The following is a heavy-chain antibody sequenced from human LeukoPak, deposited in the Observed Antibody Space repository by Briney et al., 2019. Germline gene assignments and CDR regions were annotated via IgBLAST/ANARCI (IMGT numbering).Heavy chain of an antibody. Sequence: GRSLRLSCAASGFTFDDYAMPWVRQAPGKGLEWVSGISWNSGSISYADSVKGRFTISRDNAKNSLYLQMNSLRAEDTALYYCVKDRFRTYSHFDYWGQGTLVTVSS. D-gene: IGHD2-15*01. V-gene: IGHV3-9*01. CDR2: ISWNSGSI. CDR3: VKDRFRTYSHFDY. J-gene: IGHJ4*02. CDR1: GFTFDDYA.